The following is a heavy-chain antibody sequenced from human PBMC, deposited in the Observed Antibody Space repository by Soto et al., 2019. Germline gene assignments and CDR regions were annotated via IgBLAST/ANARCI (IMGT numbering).Heavy chain of an antibody. CDR1: GYTFTSYY. V-gene: IGHV1-46*01. J-gene: IGHJ6*02. Sequence: ASVKVSCKASGYTFTSYYMHWVRQAPGQGLEWMGIINPSGGSTSYAQKFQGRVTMTRDTSTSTVYMELSSLRSEDTAVYYCARDRYCSGGSCYSGSRRGMDVWGQGTTVNVSS. D-gene: IGHD2-15*01. CDR3: ARDRYCSGGSCYSGSRRGMDV. CDR2: INPSGGST.